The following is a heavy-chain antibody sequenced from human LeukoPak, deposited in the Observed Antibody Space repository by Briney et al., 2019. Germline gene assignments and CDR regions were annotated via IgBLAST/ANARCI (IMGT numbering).Heavy chain of an antibody. D-gene: IGHD3-10*01. V-gene: IGHV1-18*01. CDR2: ISAYNGNT. CDR1: GYTFTSYG. J-gene: IGHJ6*02. Sequence: ASVKVSCKASGYTFTSYGISWVRQAPGQGLEWMGWISAYNGNTNYAQKLQGRVTMTTDTSTSTAYMELRSLSSDDTAVYYCARNYGSGSYGMDVWGQGTTVTVSS. CDR3: ARNYGSGSYGMDV.